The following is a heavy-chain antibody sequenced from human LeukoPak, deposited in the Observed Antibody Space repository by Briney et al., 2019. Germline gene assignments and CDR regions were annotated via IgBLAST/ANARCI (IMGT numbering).Heavy chain of an antibody. V-gene: IGHV4-39*07. CDR2: IYYSGST. D-gene: IGHD3-9*01. CDR3: ARVGLASTGY. Sequence: SETLSLTCTVSGGSISSSSYYWGWIRQPPGKGLEWIGSIYYSGSTYYNPSLKSRVTISVDTSKNQFSLKLSSVTAADTAVYYCARVGLASTGYWGQGTLVTVSS. CDR1: GGSISSSSYY. J-gene: IGHJ4*02.